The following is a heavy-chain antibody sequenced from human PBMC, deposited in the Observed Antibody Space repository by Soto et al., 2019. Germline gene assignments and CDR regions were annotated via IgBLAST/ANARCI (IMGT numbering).Heavy chain of an antibody. V-gene: IGHV1-46*01. CDR3: ARDKPFSAGY. J-gene: IGHJ4*02. CDR1: GYTFLDFY. Sequence: QVQLVQSGTEVKKPGASVKVSCKASGYTFLDFYIHWVRQAPGQGLEWMGFINPSGGGTTYAQKFQGRLTMTRDTSTSTVYMELIRLRSEDTAIYYCARDKPFSAGYWGQGTLVT. CDR2: INPSGGGT. D-gene: IGHD3-3*02.